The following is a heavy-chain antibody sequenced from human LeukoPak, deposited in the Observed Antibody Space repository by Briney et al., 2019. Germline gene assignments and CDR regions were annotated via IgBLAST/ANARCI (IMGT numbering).Heavy chain of an antibody. D-gene: IGHD2-2*02. Sequence: GGSLRLSCAASGFTFSSYSMNWVRQAPGKGLEWVSSISSSSSYIYYADSVKGRFTISRDNAKNSLYLQMNSLRAEDTAVYYCARERCSSTSCYIGYYYMDVWGKGTTVTVSS. CDR1: GFTFSSYS. CDR3: ARERCSSTSCYIGYYYMDV. J-gene: IGHJ6*03. CDR2: ISSSSSYI. V-gene: IGHV3-21*01.